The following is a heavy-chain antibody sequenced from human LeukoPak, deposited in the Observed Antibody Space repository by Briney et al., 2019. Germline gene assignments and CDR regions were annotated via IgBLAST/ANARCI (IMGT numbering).Heavy chain of an antibody. CDR3: ARGSEEAYYYYYYMDI. Sequence: SETLSLTCTVSGGSISSYYWSWIRQPAGKGLEWIGRIYTSGSTNYNPSLKSRVTMSVDTSKNQFSLKLTSVTAADTAVYYCARGSEEAYYYYYYMDIWGKGTTVTISS. J-gene: IGHJ6*03. CDR2: IYTSGST. V-gene: IGHV4-4*07. CDR1: GGSISSYY.